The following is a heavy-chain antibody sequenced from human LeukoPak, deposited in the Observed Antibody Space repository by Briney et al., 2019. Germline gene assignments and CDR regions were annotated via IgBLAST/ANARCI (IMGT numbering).Heavy chain of an antibody. V-gene: IGHV1-46*01. CDR1: GYTFTSYY. CDR3: ARADRRRPPYSSSWYSENIFDY. D-gene: IGHD6-13*01. CDR2: INPSGGST. Sequence: APVKVSCKASGYTFTSYYMNWVRQAPGQGLEWMGIINPSGGSTSYAQKFQGRVTMTRDTSTSTVYMELSSLRSEDTAVYYCARADRRRPPYSSSWYSENIFDYWGQGTLVTVSS. J-gene: IGHJ4*02.